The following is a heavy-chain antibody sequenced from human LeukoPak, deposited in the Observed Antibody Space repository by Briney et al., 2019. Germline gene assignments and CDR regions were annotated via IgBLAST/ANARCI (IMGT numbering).Heavy chain of an antibody. CDR2: IYPGDLRV. CDR1: GYSFTSYW. J-gene: IGHJ5*02. CDR3: ACRDLTSTWSFP. D-gene: IGHD6-13*01. V-gene: IGHV5-51*01. Sequence: PGESLKISCQGFGYSFTSYWIGWVRQMPGKGMEWMGVIYPGDLRVRYNPSFQGQVTISVDKSISTAYLQWVSLRASDSAMYYCACRDLTSTWSFPWGQGTLVTVSS.